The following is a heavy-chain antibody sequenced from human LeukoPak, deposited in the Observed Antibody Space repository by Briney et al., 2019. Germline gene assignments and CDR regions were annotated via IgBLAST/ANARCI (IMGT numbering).Heavy chain of an antibody. J-gene: IGHJ4*02. CDR1: GFTFSSYA. Sequence: GGSLRLSCAASGFTFSSYAMSWVRQAPGKGLEWVSAISGSGGSTYYADSVKGRFTISRDNAKNSLYLQMNSLRAEDTAVYYCARDPISLDCSSTSCYPAGRAVYWGQGTLVTVSS. CDR3: ARDPISLDCSSTSCYPAGRAVY. D-gene: IGHD2-2*01. CDR2: ISGSGGST. V-gene: IGHV3-23*01.